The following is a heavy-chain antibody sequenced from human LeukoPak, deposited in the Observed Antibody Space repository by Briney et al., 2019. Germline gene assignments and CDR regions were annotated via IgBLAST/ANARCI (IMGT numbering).Heavy chain of an antibody. CDR1: GGSISSGTYY. J-gene: IGHJ6*03. Sequence: PSETLSLTCTVSGGSISSGTYYWGWVRQPPGKGLEWIGTIYYSGTTYYNPSLKSRVTISIDTSKNHFSLKLSSVTAADTAIYYCARDSSSSSTVYYYYYMDVWGKGTTVTVSS. CDR3: ARDSSSSSTVYYYYYMDV. D-gene: IGHD6-6*01. V-gene: IGHV4-39*07. CDR2: IYYSGTT.